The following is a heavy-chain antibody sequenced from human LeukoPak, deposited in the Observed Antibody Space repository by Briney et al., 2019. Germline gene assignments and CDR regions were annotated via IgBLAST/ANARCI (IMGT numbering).Heavy chain of an antibody. J-gene: IGHJ4*02. CDR2: INPNSGGT. CDR3: ARDVGEPAVLETSGYFDY. CDR1: GYTFTGYY. Sequence: ASVKVSCKASGYTFTGYYMHWVRQAPGQGLEWMGWINPNSGGTNYAQKFQGRVTMTRDTSISTAYMELSRLRSDDTAVYYCARDVGEPAVLETSGYFDYWGQGTLVTVSS. D-gene: IGHD2-2*01. V-gene: IGHV1-2*02.